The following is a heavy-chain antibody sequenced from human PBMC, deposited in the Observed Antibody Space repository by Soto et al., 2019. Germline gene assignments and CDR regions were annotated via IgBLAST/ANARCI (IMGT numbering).Heavy chain of an antibody. V-gene: IGHV1-8*01. Sequence: QVQLVQSGAEVKKPGASVKVSCKASGYTFTSYDINWVRQATGQGLEWMGWMNPNSGNTGYAQKVQGRVTMTRNTSISTAYMELSSLGSEDTAVYYCARALLDYGDYTTTLYWYFDLWGRGTLVTVSS. J-gene: IGHJ2*01. CDR1: GYTFTSYD. D-gene: IGHD4-17*01. CDR2: MNPNSGNT. CDR3: ARALLDYGDYTTTLYWYFDL.